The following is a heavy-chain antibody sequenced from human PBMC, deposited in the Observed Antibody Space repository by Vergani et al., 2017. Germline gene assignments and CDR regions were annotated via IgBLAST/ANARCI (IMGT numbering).Heavy chain of an antibody. D-gene: IGHD2-15*01. J-gene: IGHJ6*02. CDR2: ISSSSSYI. CDR1: GFTFSSYS. Sequence: EVQLVESGGGLVKPGGSLRLSCAASGFTFSSYSMNWVRQAPGKGLEWVSSISSSSSYIYYADSVKGRFTISRDNAKNSLYLQMNSLRAEDTAVYYCAGGNVVVVAATPPFYYYGMDVWGQGTTVTVSS. V-gene: IGHV3-21*01. CDR3: AGGNVVVVAATPPFYYYGMDV.